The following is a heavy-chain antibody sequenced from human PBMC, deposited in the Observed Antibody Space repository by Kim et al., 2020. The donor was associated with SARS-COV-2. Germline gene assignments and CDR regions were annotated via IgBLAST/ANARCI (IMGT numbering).Heavy chain of an antibody. J-gene: IGHJ4*02. CDR3: ASDPELRYFDW. CDR2: T. Sequence: TYHTPSLKSRVSISVDTSKTQFSLKLSSVTAADTAVYYCASDPELRYFDWLGQGTLVTVSS. D-gene: IGHD3-9*01. V-gene: IGHV4-39*07.